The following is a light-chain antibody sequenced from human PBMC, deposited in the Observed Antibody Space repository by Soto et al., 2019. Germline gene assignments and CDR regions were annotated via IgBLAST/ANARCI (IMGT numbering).Light chain of an antibody. CDR2: WGS. J-gene: IGKJ3*01. V-gene: IGKV2-28*01. Sequence: DIVMTQSPLSLPVTPGEPASISCRSSQSLLHSNGYTYLDWYLQKPGQSPQLLIYWGSNRASGVPDRFSGSGSGTDFTLKISRVEAEDVGVYYCMQTIQTPLTFGPGNKVDIK. CDR1: QSLLHSNGYTY. CDR3: MQTIQTPLT.